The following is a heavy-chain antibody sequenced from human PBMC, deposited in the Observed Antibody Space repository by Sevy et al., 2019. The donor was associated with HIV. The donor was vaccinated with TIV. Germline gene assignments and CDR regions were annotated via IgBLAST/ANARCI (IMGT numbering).Heavy chain of an antibody. CDR3: AKDRRIAVAGTRGFFHY. J-gene: IGHJ4*02. Sequence: GGSLRLSCAASGFTFSSYGMHWVRQAPGKGLEWVAFIRYDGSNKYYADSVKGRFTISRDNSKNTLYLQMNSLRAEDTAVYYCAKDRRIAVAGTRGFFHYWGQGTLVTVSS. V-gene: IGHV3-30*02. D-gene: IGHD6-19*01. CDR1: GFTFSSYG. CDR2: IRYDGSNK.